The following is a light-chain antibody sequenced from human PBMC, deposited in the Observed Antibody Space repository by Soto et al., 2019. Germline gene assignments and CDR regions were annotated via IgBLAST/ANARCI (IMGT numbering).Light chain of an antibody. V-gene: IGLV2-23*01. CDR1: SSDVGNYNL. CDR2: EGS. CDR3: CSYARSSTYV. J-gene: IGLJ1*01. Sequence: QSVLTQPASVSGSPGQSITISCTGTSSDVGNYNLVSWYQQHPGKAPKFMIYEGSKQPSGVSNRFSGSKSGNTASLTISGLQAEDEAHYYCCSYARSSTYVFGTGTKVTVL.